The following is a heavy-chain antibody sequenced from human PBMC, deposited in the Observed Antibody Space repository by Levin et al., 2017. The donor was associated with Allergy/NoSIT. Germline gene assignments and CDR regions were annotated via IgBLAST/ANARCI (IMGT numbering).Heavy chain of an antibody. CDR1: GFTFSSYS. Sequence: GESLKISCAASGFTFSSYSMNWVRQAPGKGLEWVSSISSSSSYIYYADSVKGRFTISRDNAKNSLYLQMNSLRAEDTAVYYCARLRGQGLGHWYFDRWGRGTLVTVSS. CDR3: ARLRGQGLGHWYFDR. J-gene: IGHJ2*01. D-gene: IGHD6-19*01. CDR2: ISSSSSYI. V-gene: IGHV3-21*01.